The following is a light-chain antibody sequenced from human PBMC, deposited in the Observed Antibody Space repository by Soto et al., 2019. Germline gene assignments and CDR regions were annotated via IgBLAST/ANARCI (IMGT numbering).Light chain of an antibody. Sequence: DIQMTQSPSSLSASVGNRVPIACRASQGISNWLAWYQQKPGEAPKLLIYDASALPRGVPSRFSGSGSGTQFPLTIASLQPVFFSTYYPQQYETSSGRVGPGTKVAIK. V-gene: IGKV1-5*01. CDR1: QGISNW. J-gene: IGKJ1*01. CDR2: DAS. CDR3: QQYETSSGR.